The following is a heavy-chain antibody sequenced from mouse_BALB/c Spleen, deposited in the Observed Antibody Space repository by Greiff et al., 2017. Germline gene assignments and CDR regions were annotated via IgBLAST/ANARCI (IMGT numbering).Heavy chain of an antibody. D-gene: IGHD2-3*01. V-gene: IGHV5-17*02. CDR3: ARGWGVFDY. CDR2: ISSGSSTI. Sequence: EVKVVESGGGLVQPGGSRKLSCAASGFTFSSFGMHWVRQAPEKGLEWVAYISSGSSTIYYADTVKGRFTISRDNPKNTLFLQMTSLRSEDTAMYYCARGWGVFDYWGQGTTLTVSS. CDR1: GFTFSSFG. J-gene: IGHJ2*01.